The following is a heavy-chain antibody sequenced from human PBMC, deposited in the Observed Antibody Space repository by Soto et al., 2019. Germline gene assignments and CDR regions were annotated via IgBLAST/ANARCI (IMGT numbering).Heavy chain of an antibody. CDR3: ARESLPQDIVVVPAAVYYMDV. D-gene: IGHD2-2*01. CDR2: ISSSGSTI. CDR1: GFTFSDYY. Sequence: GGSLRLSCTASGFTFSDYYMSWIRQAPGKGLEWVSYISSSGSTIYYADSVKGRFTISRDNAKNSLYLQMNSLRAEDTAVYYCARESLPQDIVVVPAAVYYMDVWGKGTTVTAP. V-gene: IGHV3-11*01. J-gene: IGHJ6*03.